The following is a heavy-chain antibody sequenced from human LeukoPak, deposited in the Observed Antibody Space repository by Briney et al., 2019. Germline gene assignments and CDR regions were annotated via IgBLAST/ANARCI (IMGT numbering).Heavy chain of an antibody. J-gene: IGHJ4*02. V-gene: IGHV4-59*08. CDR3: ARLYSSGWYCDY. CDR1: GGSIRNYY. D-gene: IGHD6-19*01. Sequence: SETLSLTCTVSGGSIRNYYWSWIRQPPGKGLEWIGYIYYSGSTYYNPSLKSRVTISVDTSKNQFSLKLSSVTAADTAVYYCARLYSSGWYCDYWGQGTLVTVSS. CDR2: IYYSGST.